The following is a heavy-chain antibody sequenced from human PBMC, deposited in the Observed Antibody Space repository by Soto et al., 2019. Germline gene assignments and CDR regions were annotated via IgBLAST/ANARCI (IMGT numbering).Heavy chain of an antibody. CDR3: ARVGLRFLEWLLSPGYFDY. CDR1: GFTFSSYW. CDR2: IKQDGSEK. D-gene: IGHD3-3*01. J-gene: IGHJ4*02. V-gene: IGHV3-7*03. Sequence: AGSLRLSCAASGFTFSSYWMSWVRQAQGKGMEWVANIKQDGSEKYYVDSVKGRFTISRDNAKNSLYLQMNSLRAEDTAVYYGARVGLRFLEWLLSPGYFDYWGQGTLVTVSS.